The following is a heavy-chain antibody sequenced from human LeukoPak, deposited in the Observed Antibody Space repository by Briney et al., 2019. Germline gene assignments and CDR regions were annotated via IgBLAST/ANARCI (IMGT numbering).Heavy chain of an antibody. J-gene: IGHJ3*02. CDR1: GGSISSISYY. CDR2: NYYGGST. Sequence: SWTLSLTCTVSGGSISSISYYWGWIRQPPGKGLEWIGKNYYGGSTYYNPSLKSRVTISVDMSKNQFSLMLSSVTAVDTAVYYCSREDTATATGALDIWGQGTMVTVSS. V-gene: IGHV4-39*01. D-gene: IGHD5-18*01. CDR3: SREDTATATGALDI.